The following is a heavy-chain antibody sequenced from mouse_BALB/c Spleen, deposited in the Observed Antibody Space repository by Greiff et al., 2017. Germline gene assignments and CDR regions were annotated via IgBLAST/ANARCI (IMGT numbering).Heavy chain of an antibody. Sequence: EVQLQQSGPGLVKPSQSLSLTCTVTGYSITSDYAWNWIRQFPGNKLEWMGYISYSGSTSYNPSLKSRISITRDTSKNQFFLQLNSVTTEDTATYYCATTVVARFDYWGQGTTLTVAA. CDR3: ATTVVARFDY. J-gene: IGHJ2*01. CDR2: ISYSGST. CDR1: GYSITSDYA. V-gene: IGHV3-2*02. D-gene: IGHD1-1*01.